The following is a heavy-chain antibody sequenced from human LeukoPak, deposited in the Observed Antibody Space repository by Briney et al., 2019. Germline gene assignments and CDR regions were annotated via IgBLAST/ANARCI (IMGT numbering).Heavy chain of an antibody. CDR1: GFTFSSYW. Sequence: GGSLRLSCAASGFTFSSYWMAWVRQAPGKGLEWVASIKVDGSEQYYVDSVKGRFTVSRDNSKNTLYLQMNSLRAEDTAVYYCAKDKDNWNDGFDYWGQGTLVTVSS. V-gene: IGHV3-7*01. J-gene: IGHJ4*02. CDR2: IKVDGSEQ. D-gene: IGHD1-20*01. CDR3: AKDKDNWNDGFDY.